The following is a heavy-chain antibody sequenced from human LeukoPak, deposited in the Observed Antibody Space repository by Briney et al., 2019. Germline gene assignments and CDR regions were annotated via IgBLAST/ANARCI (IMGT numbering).Heavy chain of an antibody. D-gene: IGHD2/OR15-2a*01. CDR1: GFTFGDYA. Sequence: PGGSLRLSCTASGFTFGDYAMSWFRQAPGKGLEWVGFIRSKAYGGTTEYAASVKGRFTISRDDSKSIAYLQMNSLKTEDTAVYYCTRDASTLLYYFDYWGQGTLVTVSS. CDR2: IRSKAYGGTT. CDR3: TRDASTLLYYFDY. V-gene: IGHV3-49*03. J-gene: IGHJ4*02.